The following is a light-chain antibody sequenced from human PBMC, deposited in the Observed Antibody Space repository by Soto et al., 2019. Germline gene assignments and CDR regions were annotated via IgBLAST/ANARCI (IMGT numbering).Light chain of an antibody. Sequence: DIVLTQTPATLSLSPGDRATLSCRASQSLSCYLVWYQQKPGQAPRLLIYDGSNRATGIPARFSGSGSGTDFTLTISSLEPEDFAVYYCQQRSNWPFTFGPGTRLDIK. CDR2: DGS. CDR1: QSLSCY. J-gene: IGKJ3*01. CDR3: QQRSNWPFT. V-gene: IGKV3-11*01.